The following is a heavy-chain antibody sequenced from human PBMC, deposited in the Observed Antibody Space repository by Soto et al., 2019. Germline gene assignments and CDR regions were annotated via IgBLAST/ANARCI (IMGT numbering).Heavy chain of an antibody. CDR3: ARDPTGAVAGSLIFDY. CDR2: ISYDGSNK. J-gene: IGHJ4*02. CDR1: GFTFSSYA. D-gene: IGHD6-19*01. Sequence: QVQLVESGGGVFQPERSLRLSCAASGFTFSSYAMHWVRQAPGKGLEWVAVISYDGSNKYYADSVKGRFTISRDNSKNTLYLQMNSLRAEDTSVYYCARDPTGAVAGSLIFDYWGQGTLVTVSS. V-gene: IGHV3-30-3*01.